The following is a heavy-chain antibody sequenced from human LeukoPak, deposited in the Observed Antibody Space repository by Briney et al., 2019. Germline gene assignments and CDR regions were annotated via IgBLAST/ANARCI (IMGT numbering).Heavy chain of an antibody. CDR1: GFTFDDYA. Sequence: GGSLRLSCAASGFTFDDYAMHWVRQAPGKGLEWVSGITWNSDNIEYADSVKGRFTISRDNAKNSLYLQMNSLRAEDTAVYYCARDPYSGSYGNYYYYFMDVWGKGTTVTISS. V-gene: IGHV3-9*01. D-gene: IGHD1-26*01. CDR3: ARDPYSGSYGNYYYYFMDV. J-gene: IGHJ6*03. CDR2: ITWNSDNI.